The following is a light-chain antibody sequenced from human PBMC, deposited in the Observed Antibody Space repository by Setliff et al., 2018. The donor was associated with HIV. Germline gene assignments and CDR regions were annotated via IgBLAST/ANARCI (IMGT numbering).Light chain of an antibody. Sequence: QSALTQPASVSGSPGQSITISCTGTSSDVGGYNYVSWYQQPPGKAPKLMIYDVSKRPSGVSTRFSGSKSGNTASLTISGLQAEDEADYYCSSYSRSSTFGVFGTGTKVTVL. J-gene: IGLJ1*01. CDR2: DVS. CDR1: SSDVGGYNY. CDR3: SSYSRSSTFGV. V-gene: IGLV2-14*01.